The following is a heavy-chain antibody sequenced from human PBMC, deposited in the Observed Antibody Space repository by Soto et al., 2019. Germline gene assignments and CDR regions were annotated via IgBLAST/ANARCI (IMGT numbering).Heavy chain of an antibody. Sequence: WGSLRLSCAAYGLTFRNDAISWGRQAPGKGLEWVSSISGGGGFTFYADSVKGRFTISRDNSRDTLDLQMNSLRAEDTAVYYCANYRGDFWSGYLTYSYYGMDVWGQGTTVLVSS. CDR3: ANYRGDFWSGYLTYSYYGMDV. V-gene: IGHV3-23*01. CDR2: ISGGGGFT. CDR1: GLTFRNDA. J-gene: IGHJ6*02. D-gene: IGHD3-3*01.